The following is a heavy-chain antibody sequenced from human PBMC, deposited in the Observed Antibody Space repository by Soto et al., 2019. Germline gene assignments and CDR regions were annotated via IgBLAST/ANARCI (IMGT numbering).Heavy chain of an antibody. CDR2: FDPEDGET. V-gene: IGHV1-24*01. J-gene: IGHJ5*02. CDR1: GYTLTELS. Sequence: QVQLVQSGAEVKKPGASGKVSCKVSGYTLTELSMHWVRQAPGKGLEWMGGFDPEDGETIYAQKFQGRVTMTEDKSTDTAYMELRSLRSEDTAVYYCATELRYSYGRSWFDPWGQGTLVTVSS. D-gene: IGHD5-18*01. CDR3: ATELRYSYGRSWFDP.